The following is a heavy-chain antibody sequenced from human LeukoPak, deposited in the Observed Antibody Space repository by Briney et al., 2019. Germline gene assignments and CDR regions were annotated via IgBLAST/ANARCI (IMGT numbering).Heavy chain of an antibody. CDR3: ARDLLSSGWYVGAFDI. CDR1: GDSVSSNSAA. V-gene: IGHV6-1*01. J-gene: IGHJ3*02. D-gene: IGHD6-19*01. CDR2: TYYRSKWYN. Sequence: SQTLSLTCALSGDSVSSNSAAWNWIRQSPSRGLEWLGRTYYRSKWYNDYAVSVKSRITINPDTSKNQFSLQLNSVTPEDTAVYYCARDLLSSGWYVGAFDIWGQGTMVTVSS.